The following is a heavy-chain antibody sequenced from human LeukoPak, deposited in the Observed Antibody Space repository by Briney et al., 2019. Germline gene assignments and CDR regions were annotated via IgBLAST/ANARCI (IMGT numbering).Heavy chain of an antibody. CDR2: IYYSGST. Sequence: SETLSLTCTVSGGSISSYYWSWIRQPPGKGLEWIGYIYYSGSTNYNPSLKSRVTISVDTSKNQFSLKLSSVTAADTAVYYCAGFDFWSGYYDYWGQGTLVTVSS. CDR1: GGSISSYY. V-gene: IGHV4-59*12. CDR3: AGFDFWSGYYDY. J-gene: IGHJ4*02. D-gene: IGHD3-3*01.